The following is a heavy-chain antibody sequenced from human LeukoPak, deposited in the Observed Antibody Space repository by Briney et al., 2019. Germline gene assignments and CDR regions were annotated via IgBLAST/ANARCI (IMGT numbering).Heavy chain of an antibody. D-gene: IGHD3-3*01. CDR2: INLSGST. CDR3: ARVSISLFGVVTAHFDS. V-gene: IGHV4-34*01. CDR1: GGSFSGSY. J-gene: IGHJ4*02. Sequence: PSETLSLTCGVSGGSFSGSYWRWIRQPPGKGLEWIGEINLSGSTNYNSSLTSRVTISLDTSKNQFSLNLRSVTTADTAVYYCARVSISLFGVVTAHFDSWGQGTLVAVSS.